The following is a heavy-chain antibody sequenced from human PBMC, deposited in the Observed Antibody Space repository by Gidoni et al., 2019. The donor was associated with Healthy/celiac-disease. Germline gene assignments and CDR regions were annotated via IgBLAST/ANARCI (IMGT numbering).Heavy chain of an antibody. CDR3: ARQWGAYYYYYGMDV. Sequence: EVQLVQSGAEVKKPGASLKISCKGSVYSFTSYWIGWVRQMPGKGLEWMGIIYPGDSDTRYSPSFQGQVTISADKSISTAYLQWSSLKASDTAMYYCARQWGAYYYYYGMDVWGQGTTVTVSS. D-gene: IGHD3-16*01. CDR2: IYPGDSDT. V-gene: IGHV5-51*01. CDR1: VYSFTSYW. J-gene: IGHJ6*02.